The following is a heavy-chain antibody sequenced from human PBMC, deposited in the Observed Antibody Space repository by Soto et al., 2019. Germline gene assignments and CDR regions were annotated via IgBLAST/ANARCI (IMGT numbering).Heavy chain of an antibody. CDR2: INPNSGGT. V-gene: IGHV1-2*02. J-gene: IGHJ2*01. Sequence: SEKGSCKTSASTFTGHYIHWVRRAPGQGIEWMGWINPNSGGTNYAQKFQGRVTMTRDTSISTAYMELSRLRSDDTDVYYCVFDLSGDRRGLLSFPAQRSFD. CDR3: VFDLSGDRRGLLSFPAQRSFD. D-gene: IGHD2-15*01. CDR1: ASTFTGHY.